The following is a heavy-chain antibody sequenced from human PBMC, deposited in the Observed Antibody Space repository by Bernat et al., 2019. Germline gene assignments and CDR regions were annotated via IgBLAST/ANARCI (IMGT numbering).Heavy chain of an antibody. CDR1: GFTFSTYN. V-gene: IGHV3-21*01. J-gene: IGHJ6*02. Sequence: VQLVESGGGLVKPGGSLRLSCAASGFTFSTYNMNWVRQAPGKGLEWVSSISISNNYIYYADSVKGRFTISRDNANNSLYLQMNSLRAEDTAIYYCARDYCSGGNCHSRAPSYYYGMDVWGQGTTVTVSS. CDR2: ISISNNYI. D-gene: IGHD2-15*01. CDR3: ARDYCSGGNCHSRAPSYYYGMDV.